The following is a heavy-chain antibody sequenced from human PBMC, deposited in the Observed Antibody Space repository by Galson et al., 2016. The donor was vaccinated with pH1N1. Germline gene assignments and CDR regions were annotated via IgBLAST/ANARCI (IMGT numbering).Heavy chain of an antibody. D-gene: IGHD2-2*01. CDR1: GYSFTSYW. CDR2: IYPGDSDT. Sequence: QSGAEVKKPGDSLRISCQGSGYSFTSYWIAWVRQMPGKGLEWMGIIYPGDSDTRYSPSFQGQVTISADKSISTAYLQWGSLRASDTAMYYCARLPYCDTTSCPFDYWGQGTLVTVSS. J-gene: IGHJ4*02. CDR3: ARLPYCDTTSCPFDY. V-gene: IGHV5-51*03.